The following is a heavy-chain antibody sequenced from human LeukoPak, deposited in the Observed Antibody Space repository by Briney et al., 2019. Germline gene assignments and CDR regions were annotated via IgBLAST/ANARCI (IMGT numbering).Heavy chain of an antibody. J-gene: IGHJ4*02. CDR3: VRQQTPHGNFDY. V-gene: IGHV3-48*01. CDR2: ISTSTSTI. Sequence: GGSLRLSCAASGFIFSAYAMNWVRQAPGKGLEWVSYISTSTSTIYYADSVKGRFTISRDNAKNSLYLQMNSLRVEDTAVYYCVRQQTPHGNFDYWGQGTLVTVSS. D-gene: IGHD1-26*01. CDR1: GFIFSAYA.